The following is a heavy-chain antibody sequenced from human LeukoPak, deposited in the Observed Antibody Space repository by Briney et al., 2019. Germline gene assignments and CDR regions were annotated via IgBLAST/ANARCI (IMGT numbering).Heavy chain of an antibody. Sequence: GGSLRLSCAASGFTFSNYWMHWVRQAPGKGLEWISVIYRDGHTYYAESVRGRFTISRDNSKNTLHLQMNSLRAEDTAVYYCARVRSGNYFDYWGEGTLVTVSS. CDR2: IYRDGHT. J-gene: IGHJ4*02. CDR1: GFTFSNYW. CDR3: ARVRSGNYFDY. V-gene: IGHV3-66*01.